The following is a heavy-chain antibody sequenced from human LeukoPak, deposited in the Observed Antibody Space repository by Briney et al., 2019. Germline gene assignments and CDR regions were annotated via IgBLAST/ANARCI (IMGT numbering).Heavy chain of an antibody. Sequence: ASVKVSCKASGYTFTGYCMHWVRQAPGQGLEWMGWINPNSGGANYAQKFQGRVTMTRDTSISTAYMELSRLRSDETAVYYCARVGVGATGPYFDYWGQGTLVTVPS. CDR1: GYTFTGYC. CDR3: ARVGVGATGPYFDY. J-gene: IGHJ4*02. V-gene: IGHV1-2*02. D-gene: IGHD1-26*01. CDR2: INPNSGGA.